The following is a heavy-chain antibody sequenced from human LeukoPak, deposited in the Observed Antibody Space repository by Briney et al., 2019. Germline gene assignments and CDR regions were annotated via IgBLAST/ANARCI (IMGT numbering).Heavy chain of an antibody. CDR3: AKDLYSYSSSWEDAFDI. CDR1: GFTFDDYA. D-gene: IGHD6-13*01. CDR2: ISWNSGSI. J-gene: IGHJ3*02. Sequence: PGGSLRLSCAASGFTFDDYAMHWVRQAPGKGLEWVSGISWNSGSIGYADSVKGRFTISRDNAKNSLYLQMNSLRAEDTALYYCAKDLYSYSSSWEDAFDIWGQGTMVTVSS. V-gene: IGHV3-9*01.